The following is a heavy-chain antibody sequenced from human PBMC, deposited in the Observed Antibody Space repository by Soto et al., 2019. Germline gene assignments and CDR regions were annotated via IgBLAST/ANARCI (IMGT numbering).Heavy chain of an antibody. J-gene: IGHJ5*02. CDR2: IYYSGST. CDR1: GGSISSGDYY. Sequence: QVQLQESGPGLVKPSQTLSLTCTVSGGSISSGDYYWSWIRQPPGKGLEWIGYIYYSGSTYYNPSLKSRVTISVDTSKNQFPLKLSSVTAADTAVYYGARDFGVAANWFDPWGQGTLVTVSS. CDR3: ARDFGVAANWFDP. D-gene: IGHD3-3*01. V-gene: IGHV4-30-4*01.